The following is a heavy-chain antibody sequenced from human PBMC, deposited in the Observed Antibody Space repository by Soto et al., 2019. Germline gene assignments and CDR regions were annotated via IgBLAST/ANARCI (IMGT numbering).Heavy chain of an antibody. CDR1: GGSFGGYY. CDR3: ARQGRTTPRAFDI. J-gene: IGHJ3*02. CDR2: INHSGST. Sequence: TSETLSLTCGVYGGSFGGYYWSWIRQPPGKGLEWIGEINHSGSTNYNPSLKSRVTISVDTSKNQFSLKLSSVTAADTAAYYCARQGRTTPRAFDIWGQGTMVTVSS. V-gene: IGHV4-34*01. D-gene: IGHD1-1*01.